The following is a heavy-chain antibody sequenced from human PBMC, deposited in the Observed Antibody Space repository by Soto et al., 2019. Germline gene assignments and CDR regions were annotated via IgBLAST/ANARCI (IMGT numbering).Heavy chain of an antibody. V-gene: IGHV1-2*02. CDR1: GYPVTAYY. J-gene: IGHJ3*02. CDR2: INPATGAA. D-gene: IGHD3-3*01. CDR3: ARGGGVGVAGSAAFDM. Sequence: QLHLVQSGAVVKKPGASVTVSCSASGYPVTAYYMHWVRQAPGRGLEWMGGINPATGAAKYTQTFQGRGTMTRGTSTSTGFMGLSGLTSEDTAVFFCARGGGVGVAGSAAFDMWGQGTLVTVSS.